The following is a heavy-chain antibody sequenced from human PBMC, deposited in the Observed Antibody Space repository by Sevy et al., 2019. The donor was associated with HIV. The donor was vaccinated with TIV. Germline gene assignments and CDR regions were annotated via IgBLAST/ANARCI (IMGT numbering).Heavy chain of an antibody. CDR2: INHSGST. CDR1: GGSFSGYY. D-gene: IGHD3-10*01. J-gene: IGHJ6*02. CDR3: ARVQVADFGDYGMDV. V-gene: IGHV4-34*01. Sequence: SETLSLTCAVYGGSFSGYYWSWIRQPPGKGLEWIGEINHSGSTNYNPSLKSRVTISVDTSKNQLSLKLSSVAAADTAVYYCARVQVADFGDYGMDVWGQGTTVTVSS.